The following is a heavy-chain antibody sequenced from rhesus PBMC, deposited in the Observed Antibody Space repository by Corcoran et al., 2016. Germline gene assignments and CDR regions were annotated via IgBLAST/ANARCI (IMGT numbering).Heavy chain of an antibody. CDR2: IYGSGSST. V-gene: IGHV4-169*01. CDR3: ARGSSGSWNY. Sequence: QLQLQESGPGLVKPSETLSVTCAVSGGSISSSYWSWIRQAPGKGLEWIGYIYGSGSSTNYNPSLKSRVTLSVDTSKNQLSLKLSSVTTADTAVYYCARGSSGSWNYWGQGVLVTVSS. J-gene: IGHJ4*01. CDR1: GGSISSSY. D-gene: IGHD6-25*01.